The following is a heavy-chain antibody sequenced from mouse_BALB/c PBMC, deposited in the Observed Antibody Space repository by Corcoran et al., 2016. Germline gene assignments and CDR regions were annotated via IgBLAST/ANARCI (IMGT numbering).Heavy chain of an antibody. CDR3: GSPYQCDY. J-gene: IGHJ2*01. D-gene: IGHD6-1*01. CDR1: RYTFTDYV. CDR2: IYPGSGNT. V-gene: IGHV1-81*01. Sequence: QVPMQQSGPELVKPGASMNMTSKASRYTFTDYVISWVKQRTGQGLEWIGEIYPGSGNTYYNEKFRGKPTLTADKSSNTAYMQLSSLTSEDSAVYFCGSPYQCDYWGQGTTLIVSS.